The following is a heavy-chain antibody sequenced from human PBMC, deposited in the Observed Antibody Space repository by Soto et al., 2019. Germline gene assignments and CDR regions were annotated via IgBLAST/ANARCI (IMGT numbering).Heavy chain of an antibody. CDR1: GGSVTRINYY. D-gene: IGHD2-15*01. CDR2: IYNSGST. V-gene: IGHV4-61*03. CDR3: ARHQAPGYFAFDP. Sequence: QVQLEESGPGLVKTSETLSLTCSVSGGSVTRINYYWSWIRQPPGKGLEWIGYIYNSGSTIYNPALKSRVATSLDTAKTHFSLGLTSVTAADTAVYYCARHQAPGYFAFDPWGQGTLVTVSS. J-gene: IGHJ5*02.